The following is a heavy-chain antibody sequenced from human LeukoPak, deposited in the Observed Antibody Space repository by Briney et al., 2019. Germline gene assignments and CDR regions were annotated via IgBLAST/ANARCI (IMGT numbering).Heavy chain of an antibody. Sequence: SGESRRLSCAASGFTFSTYNMEWVRQAPGKGLEWVSSISSNNDYIYYADSVKGRFTISRDNAKNSLYLQMNSLRADDTAVYYCARVIGTTSPDFWGQGTLVTVSS. D-gene: IGHD2/OR15-2a*01. CDR1: GFTFSTYN. V-gene: IGHV3-21*01. CDR2: ISSNNDYI. CDR3: ARVIGTTSPDF. J-gene: IGHJ4*02.